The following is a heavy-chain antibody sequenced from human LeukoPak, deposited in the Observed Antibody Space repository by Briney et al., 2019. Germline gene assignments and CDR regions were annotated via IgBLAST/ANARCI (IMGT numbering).Heavy chain of an antibody. CDR2: INSDGSDT. J-gene: IGHJ4*02. CDR1: GFTFSRYW. D-gene: IGHD6-19*01. V-gene: IGHV3-74*03. CDR3: LSGSWYFDY. Sequence: AGESLRLSCAASGFTFSRYWMHWVRQAPSKGLVWVSRINSDGSDTTYADSVKGRFTISRDNARNTLYLQVNSLRAEDTAVYYCLSGSWYFDYWGQGTLVTVSS.